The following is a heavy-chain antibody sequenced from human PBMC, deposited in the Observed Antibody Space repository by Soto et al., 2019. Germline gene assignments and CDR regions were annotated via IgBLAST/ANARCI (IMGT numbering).Heavy chain of an antibody. D-gene: IGHD6-13*01. Sequence: GGSLRLSCAASGFTFSSYGMHWVRQAPGKGLEWVAVIWYDGSNKYYADSVKGRSTISRDNSKNTLYLQMNSLRAEDTAVYYCARVTRIAAAVDYWGQGTLVTVSS. CDR2: IWYDGSNK. CDR3: ARVTRIAAAVDY. J-gene: IGHJ4*02. CDR1: GFTFSSYG. V-gene: IGHV3-33*01.